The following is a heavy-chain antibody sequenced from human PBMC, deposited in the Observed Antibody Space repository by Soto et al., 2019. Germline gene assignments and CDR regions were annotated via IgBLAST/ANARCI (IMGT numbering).Heavy chain of an antibody. J-gene: IGHJ6*02. V-gene: IGHV3-30*18. CDR2: ISYDGSNK. CDR3: AKGVGFGDYDFWSGYYWGYFYYGMDV. CDR1: GFTFSSYG. Sequence: PGGSLRLSCAASGFTFSSYGMHWVRQAPGKGLEWVAVISYDGSNKYYADSVKGRFTISRDNSKNTLYLQMNSLRAEDTAVYYCAKGVGFGDYDFWSGYYWGYFYYGMDVWGQGPTVTVSS. D-gene: IGHD3-3*01.